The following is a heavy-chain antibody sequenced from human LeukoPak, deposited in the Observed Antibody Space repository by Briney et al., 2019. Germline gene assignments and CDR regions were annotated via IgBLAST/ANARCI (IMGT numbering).Heavy chain of an antibody. D-gene: IGHD6-19*01. CDR2: ISVYNGNT. CDR1: GYTFTSYG. V-gene: IGHV1-18*01. CDR3: ATSASIVVAGTFG. J-gene: IGHJ4*02. Sequence: ASVKVSCKASGYTFTSYGFTWVRQAPGQGLEWMGWISVYNGNTNYAPNLQDRVTMTTDTSTSIAYMELRGLRSDDTAIYYCATSASIVVAGTFGWGQGTLVTVSS.